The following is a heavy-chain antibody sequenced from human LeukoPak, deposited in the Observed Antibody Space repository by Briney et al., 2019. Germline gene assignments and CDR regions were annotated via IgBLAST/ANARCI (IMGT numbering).Heavy chain of an antibody. D-gene: IGHD3-10*01. J-gene: IGHJ4*02. CDR2: ISSSGSII. V-gene: IGHV3-48*03. CDR3: ARAVRGVIRAFDY. Sequence: GGSLRLSCAASGFTFSSYEMNWVRQAPGKGLEWVSYISSSGSIIYYTDSVKGRFAISRDNAKRSLYLQMNSLRAEDTAVYYCARAVRGVIRAFDYWGQGTLVTVSS. CDR1: GFTFSSYE.